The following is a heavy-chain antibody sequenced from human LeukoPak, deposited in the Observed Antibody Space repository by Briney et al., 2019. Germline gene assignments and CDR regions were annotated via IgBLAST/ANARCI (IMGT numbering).Heavy chain of an antibody. D-gene: IGHD3-10*01. CDR3: ARRLWSGGTDTFDI. CDR1: GGSFSGYY. J-gene: IGHJ3*02. V-gene: IGHV4-34*01. Sequence: SETLSLTCAVYGGSFSGYYWSWIRQPPGKGLEWIGEINHSGGTNYNPSLKSRVTISVDTSKSQFSLKLSSVTAADTAVYYCARRLWSGGTDTFDIWGQGTRVTVSS. CDR2: INHSGGT.